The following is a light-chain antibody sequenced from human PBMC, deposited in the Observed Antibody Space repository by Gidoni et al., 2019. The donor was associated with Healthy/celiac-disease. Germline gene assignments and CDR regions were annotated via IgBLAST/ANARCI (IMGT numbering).Light chain of an antibody. Sequence: EIVLTQSPGTLSLSPGERATLSCRARQSVSSSYLAWYQQKPGQAPRLLIYGASSRATGIPDRFSGSGSGTDFTLTISRLEPEDFAVYYCQQYGSSYTFGQGTKLEIQ. CDR3: QQYGSSYT. CDR2: GAS. V-gene: IGKV3-20*01. CDR1: QSVSSSY. J-gene: IGKJ2*01.